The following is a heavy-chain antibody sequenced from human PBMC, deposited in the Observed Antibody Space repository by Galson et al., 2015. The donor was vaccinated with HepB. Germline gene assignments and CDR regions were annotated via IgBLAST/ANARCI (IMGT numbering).Heavy chain of an antibody. CDR1: GFSFNTYS. V-gene: IGHV3-30*04. D-gene: IGHD4/OR15-4a*01. CDR3: ARGKYLYGAYYFDY. J-gene: IGHJ4*02. CDR2: ISYDGDSK. Sequence: SLRLSCAASGFSFNTYSMHWVRQAPGTGLEWVASISYDGDSKYYADFVKVRFTLFRDNSKSTLFLQMNSLRPLATAVYYCARGKYLYGAYYFDYWGQGALVIVSS.